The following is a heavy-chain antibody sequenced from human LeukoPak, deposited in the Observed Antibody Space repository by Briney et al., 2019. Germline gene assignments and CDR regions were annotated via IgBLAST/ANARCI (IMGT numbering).Heavy chain of an antibody. CDR1: GFIFTNYF. CDR2: ISGNGGST. J-gene: IGHJ4*02. CDR3: ANYCSGGSCYSGAFDY. V-gene: IGHV3-23*01. D-gene: IGHD2-15*01. Sequence: GGSLRLSCAASGFIFTNYFMSWVRQAPGKGLEWVSAISGNGGSTYYADSVKGRFTISRDNSKNTLYLQMNSLRAEDTAVYYCANYCSGGSCYSGAFDYWGQGTLVTVSS.